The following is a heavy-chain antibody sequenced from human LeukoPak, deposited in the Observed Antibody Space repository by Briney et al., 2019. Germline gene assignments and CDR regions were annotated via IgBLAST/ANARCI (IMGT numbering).Heavy chain of an antibody. CDR1: GFTFTSYW. V-gene: IGHV3-74*01. J-gene: IGHJ6*03. CDR3: AKDSIAAAGWSNMDV. Sequence: GGSLRLSCAAAGFTFTSYWMHWVRQAPGKGLVGVSRVNSDGSSTTYADSVKGRFTISRDNSKNTLCLQMNSLRAEDTAVYYCAKDSIAAAGWSNMDVWGKGTTVTVSS. D-gene: IGHD6-13*01. CDR2: VNSDGSST.